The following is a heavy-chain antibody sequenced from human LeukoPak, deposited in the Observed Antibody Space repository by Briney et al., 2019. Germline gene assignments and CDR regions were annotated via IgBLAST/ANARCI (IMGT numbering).Heavy chain of an antibody. J-gene: IGHJ4*02. V-gene: IGHV4-59*01. CDR2: IYYSGST. CDR1: GGSISSCY. CDR3: ARGMYYYDSSGYYYYFDY. D-gene: IGHD3-22*01. Sequence: KTSETLSLTCTVSGGSISSCYWSWIRQPPGKGLEWIGYIYYSGSTNYNPSLKSRVTISVDTSKNQFSLKLSSVTAADTAVYYCARGMYYYDSSGYYYYFDYWGQGTLVTVSS.